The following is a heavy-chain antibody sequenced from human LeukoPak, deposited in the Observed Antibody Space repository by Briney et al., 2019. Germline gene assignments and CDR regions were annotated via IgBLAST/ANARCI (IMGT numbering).Heavy chain of an antibody. CDR2: ISAYNGNT. CDR3: ARAVSWELLGYYYYYMDV. J-gene: IGHJ6*03. V-gene: IGHV1-18*01. CDR1: GGTFSSYA. Sequence: ASVKVSCKASGGTFSSYAISWVRQAPGQGLEWMGWISAYNGNTNYAQKLQGRVTMTTDTSTSTAYMELRSLRSDDTAVYYCARAVSWELLGYYYYYMDVWGKGTTVTVSS. D-gene: IGHD1-26*01.